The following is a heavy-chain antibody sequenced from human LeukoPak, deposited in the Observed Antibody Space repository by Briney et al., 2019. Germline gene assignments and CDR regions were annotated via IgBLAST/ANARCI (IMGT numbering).Heavy chain of an antibody. CDR3: ARTQLVGAPDY. J-gene: IGHJ4*02. CDR1: GYIFTTYR. Sequence: GESLKISCKISGYIFTTYRIGWVRQMPGKGLEWMGIIYPGDSETRYSPSFQGQVTFSVDKSISAAYLQWSSLNVSDTAIYYCARTQLVGAPDYWGQGTLVTVSS. D-gene: IGHD1-26*01. CDR2: IYPGDSET. V-gene: IGHV5-51*01.